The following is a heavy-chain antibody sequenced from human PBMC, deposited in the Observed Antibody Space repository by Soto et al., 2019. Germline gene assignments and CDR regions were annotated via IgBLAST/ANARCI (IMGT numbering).Heavy chain of an antibody. CDR2: ITTSSKTI. CDR1: GFNFDSYI. D-gene: IGHD5-12*01. V-gene: IGHV3-48*01. CDR3: ARNRGLYTGFDY. Sequence: EVQLVDSGGGLVQPGGSLRLSCVASGFNFDSYIVDWVRQAPGKGLEWVSPITTSSKTIYYADSVKGRFTISRDNARNSLFLQMNSLRADDTAVYYCARNRGLYTGFDYWGQGTLVTVSS. J-gene: IGHJ4*02.